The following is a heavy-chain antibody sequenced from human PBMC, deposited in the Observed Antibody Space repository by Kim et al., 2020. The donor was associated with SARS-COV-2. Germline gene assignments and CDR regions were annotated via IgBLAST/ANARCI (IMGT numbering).Heavy chain of an antibody. CDR1: GFTFGDYA. V-gene: IGHV3-49*03. CDR3: TRGFNGLLWFGELLSTRPFDY. Sequence: GGSLRLSCTASGFTFGDYAMSWFRQAPGKGLEWVGFIRSKAYGGTTEYAASVKGRFTISRDDSQSIAYLQMNSLKTEDTAVYYCTRGFNGLLWFGELLSTRPFDYWGQGTLVTVSS. D-gene: IGHD3-10*01. J-gene: IGHJ4*02. CDR2: IRSKAYGGTT.